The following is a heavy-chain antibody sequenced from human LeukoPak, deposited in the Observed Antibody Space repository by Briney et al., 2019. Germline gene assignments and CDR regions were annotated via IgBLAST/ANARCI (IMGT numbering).Heavy chain of an antibody. CDR1: GFTFSTYW. CDR2: INQDGSEK. Sequence: PGGSLRLSCAASGFTFSTYWMSWVRQAPGKGLEWVANINQDGSEKYYVDSVKGRFTTSRDNAKSSVYLQMNSLRADDTSVYYCARDRALYDSRRGYYYTEDDYWGQGTLVTVSS. D-gene: IGHD3-22*01. J-gene: IGHJ4*02. CDR3: ARDRALYDSRRGYYYTEDDY. V-gene: IGHV3-7*01.